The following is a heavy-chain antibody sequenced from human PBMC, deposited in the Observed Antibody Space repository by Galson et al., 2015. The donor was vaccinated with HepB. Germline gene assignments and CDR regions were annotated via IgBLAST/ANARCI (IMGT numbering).Heavy chain of an antibody. D-gene: IGHD6-19*01. Sequence: SLRLSCAASGFTFSSYWMSWVRQAPGKGLEWVANIKQDESDKYYVDSVKGRFTISRDNAKNSLYLQMNSLRAEDTAVYYCARGQWLPWDAFDVWGQGTMVTVSS. CDR1: GFTFSSYW. CDR2: IKQDESDK. J-gene: IGHJ3*01. CDR3: ARGQWLPWDAFDV. V-gene: IGHV3-7*03.